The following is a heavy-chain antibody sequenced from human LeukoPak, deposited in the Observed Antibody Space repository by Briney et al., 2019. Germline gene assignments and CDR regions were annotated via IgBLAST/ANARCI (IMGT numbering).Heavy chain of an antibody. CDR1: GFTFSSYW. CDR2: IKQDGSEK. Sequence: GGSLRLSCAASGFTFSSYWMSWVRQAPGKGLEWVANIKQDGSEKYYVDSVKGRFTISRDNAKNSLYLQMNSLRAEDTAVYYCARAYYSSGSYYVDYWGQGTLVTVSS. D-gene: IGHD3-10*01. J-gene: IGHJ4*02. CDR3: ARAYYSSGSYYVDY. V-gene: IGHV3-7*01.